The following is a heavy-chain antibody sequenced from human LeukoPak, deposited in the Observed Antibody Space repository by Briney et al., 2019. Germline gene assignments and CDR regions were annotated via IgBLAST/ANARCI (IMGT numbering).Heavy chain of an antibody. CDR3: ARGGYSYGYFDY. CDR2: ISAYNGNT. CDR1: GYTFTGYY. J-gene: IGHJ4*02. Sequence: ASVKVSCKASGYTFTGYYMHWVRQAPGQGLEWMGWISAYNGNTNYAQKLQGRVTMTTDTSTSTAYMELRSLRSDDTAVYYCARGGYSYGYFDYWGQGTLVTVSS. V-gene: IGHV1-18*04. D-gene: IGHD5-18*01.